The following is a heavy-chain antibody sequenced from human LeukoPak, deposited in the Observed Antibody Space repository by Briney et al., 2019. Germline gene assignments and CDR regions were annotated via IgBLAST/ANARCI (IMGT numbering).Heavy chain of an antibody. CDR1: GGSFSGYY. D-gene: IGHD3-10*01. CDR2: INHSGST. CDR3: ARHSRTYYNGSGRSIDY. V-gene: IGHV4-34*01. Sequence: SETLSLTCAVYGGSFSGYYWSWIRQPPGKGLEWIGEINHSGSTNYNPSLKSRVTISVDTSKNQFSLKLSSAAAADTAVYYCARHSRTYYNGSGRSIDYWGQGTLVIVS. J-gene: IGHJ4*02.